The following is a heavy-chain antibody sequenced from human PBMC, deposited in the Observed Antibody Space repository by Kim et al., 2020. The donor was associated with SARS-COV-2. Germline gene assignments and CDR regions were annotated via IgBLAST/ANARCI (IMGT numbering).Heavy chain of an antibody. CDR3: ASLGYCPATSCP. D-gene: IGHD2-2*01. Sequence: ASVKVSCKASGYTFTSYDINWVRQATGQGLEWMGWINPRSGHTEYAQKFQGRVTLTRDTSITTAYMELSSLTSEDTAVYYCASLGYCPATSCPRGQGTLVTVSS. V-gene: IGHV1-8*01. CDR1: GYTFTSYD. J-gene: IGHJ4*02. CDR2: INPRSGHT.